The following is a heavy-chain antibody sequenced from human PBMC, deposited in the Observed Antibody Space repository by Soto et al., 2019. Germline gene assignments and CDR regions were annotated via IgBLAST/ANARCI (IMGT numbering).Heavy chain of an antibody. D-gene: IGHD1-1*01. CDR2: ISSGGSTK. Sequence: PGGFLRLSCAASGFSFSSYSMNWVRQAPGKGLEWVSYISSGGSTKSYADSVKGRFTISRDNAKNSLSLQMNSLRDEDTAVYYCARNSVAGWNPFDYWGQGTLVTVSS. V-gene: IGHV3-48*02. J-gene: IGHJ4*02. CDR1: GFSFSSYS. CDR3: ARNSVAGWNPFDY.